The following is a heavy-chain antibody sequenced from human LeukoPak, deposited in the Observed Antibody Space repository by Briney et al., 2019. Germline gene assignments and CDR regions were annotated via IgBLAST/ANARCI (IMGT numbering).Heavy chain of an antibody. D-gene: IGHD5-18*01. J-gene: IGHJ4*02. CDR2: INQSGST. V-gene: IGHV4-34*01. CDR1: GGSFSGYH. CDR3: ARVDTAMGGIYFDY. Sequence: SETLSLTCAVYGGSFSGYHWSWIRQPPGKGLEWIGEINQSGSTNYNPSLKSRVTISVDTSKNQFSLKLSSVTAADTAVYYCARVDTAMGGIYFDYWGQGTLVTVSS.